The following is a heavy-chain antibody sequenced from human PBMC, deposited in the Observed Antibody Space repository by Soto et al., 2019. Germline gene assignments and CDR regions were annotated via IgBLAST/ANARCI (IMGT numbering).Heavy chain of an antibody. D-gene: IGHD6-13*01. V-gene: IGHV1-46*03. CDR2: INPSGGST. CDR1: GYTFTSYY. CDR3: ARAQVESSSWYWYYYYYMDV. Sequence: GASVKVSCKASGYTFTSYYMHWVRQAPGQGLEWMGIINPSGGSTSYAQKFKGRVTMTRDTSTSTVYMELSSLRSEDTAVYYCARAQVESSSWYWYYYYYMDVWGKGTTVTVSS. J-gene: IGHJ6*03.